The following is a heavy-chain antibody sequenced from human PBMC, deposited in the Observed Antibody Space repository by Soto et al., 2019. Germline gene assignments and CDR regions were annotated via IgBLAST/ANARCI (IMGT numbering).Heavy chain of an antibody. V-gene: IGHV4-31*03. CDR3: ARDRRSITIFGVVRGGLNDMLV. CDR1: GGSISSGCYY. J-gene: IGHJ6*02. D-gene: IGHD3-3*01. Sequence: SETLSLTCTVSGGSISSGCYYWSWIRQHTGKGLEWIGYIYYSGSTYYNTYLKSRVTISVHKSKNQFSLKMSSMTAADRAVYYCARDRRSITIFGVVRGGLNDMLVWGPGTTVTGSS. CDR2: IYYSGST.